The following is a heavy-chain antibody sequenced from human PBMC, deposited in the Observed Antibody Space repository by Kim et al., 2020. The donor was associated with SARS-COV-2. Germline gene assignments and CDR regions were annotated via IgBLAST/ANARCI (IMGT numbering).Heavy chain of an antibody. CDR1: GFTFSSYG. J-gene: IGHJ4*02. Sequence: GGSLRLSCAASGFTFSSYGMHWVRQAPGKGLEWVAVISYDGSNKYYADSVKGRFTISRDNSKNTLYLQMNSLRAEDTAVYYCAKLYYGSGSYVDYWGQGTLVTVSS. D-gene: IGHD3-10*01. V-gene: IGHV3-30*18. CDR3: AKLYYGSGSYVDY. CDR2: ISYDGSNK.